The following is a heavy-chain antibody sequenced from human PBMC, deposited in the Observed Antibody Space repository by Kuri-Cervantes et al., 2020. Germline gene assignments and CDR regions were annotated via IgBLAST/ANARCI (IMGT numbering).Heavy chain of an antibody. CDR2: IYYSGST. Sequence: SETLSLTCTVSGGSISSGDYYWSWVRQPPGKGLEWIGYIYYSGSTYYNPSLKSRVTISVDTSKNQFSLKLSSVTAADTAVYYCARGASHPYDSSGHPFDYWGQGTLVTVSS. J-gene: IGHJ4*02. CDR3: ARGASHPYDSSGHPFDY. D-gene: IGHD3-22*01. CDR1: GGSISSGDYY. V-gene: IGHV4-30-4*01.